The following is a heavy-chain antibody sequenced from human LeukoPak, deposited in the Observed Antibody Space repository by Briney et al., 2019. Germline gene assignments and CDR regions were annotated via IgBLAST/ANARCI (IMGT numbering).Heavy chain of an antibody. CDR2: IKQDGTEK. Sequence: GGSLRLSCAASGFTFSSYGMHWVRQAPGKGLEWVANIKQDGTEKYYVDSVKGRFTISRDNSKKSLYLQMNTLRAEDTAVYYCATGGVTTVTAWGQGTLDTVSS. V-gene: IGHV3-7*01. J-gene: IGHJ4*02. CDR3: ATGGVTTVTA. CDR1: GFTFSSYG. D-gene: IGHD4-17*01.